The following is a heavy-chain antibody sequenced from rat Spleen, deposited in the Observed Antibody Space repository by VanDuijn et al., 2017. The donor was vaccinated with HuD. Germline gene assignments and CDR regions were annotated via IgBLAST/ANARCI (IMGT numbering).Heavy chain of an antibody. J-gene: IGHJ3*01. CDR2: ISYDGSST. Sequence: EVQLVESGGGLVQPGRSLKVSCAASGFTFSDYNMAWVRQAPKKGLEWVATISYDGSSTYYRDSVKGRFTISRDNARGTLSLQMDSLRSEDTATYYCATDGVRGFAYWGQGTVVTVSS. D-gene: IGHD4-3*01. CDR1: GFTFSDYN. CDR3: ATDGVRGFAY. V-gene: IGHV5-7*01.